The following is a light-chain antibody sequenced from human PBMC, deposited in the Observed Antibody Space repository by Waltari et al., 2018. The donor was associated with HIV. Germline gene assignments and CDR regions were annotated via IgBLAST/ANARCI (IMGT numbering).Light chain of an antibody. CDR2: END. V-gene: IGLV1-51*02. J-gene: IGLJ3*02. Sequence: QSMLTQPPSVSAAPGQKVTISCPGRRANIGVEYVSWFLQLPGAAPKPLIYENDKRPAGIPDRFSGSKSGTSATLAITGLQTGDEAVYYCGAWDTYLQTLVFGGGTKLAVL. CDR1: RANIGVEY. CDR3: GAWDTYLQTLV.